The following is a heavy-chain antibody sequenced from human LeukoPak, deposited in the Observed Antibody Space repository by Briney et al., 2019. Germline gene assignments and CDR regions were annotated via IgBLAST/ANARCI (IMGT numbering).Heavy chain of an antibody. Sequence: GASVKVSCKASGYTFTGYYMHWVRQAPGQGLEWMGWINPNSGGTNYAQKFQGRVTMTRDTSISTAYMELSRLRSDDTAVYYCAGDYRMVRGVPDYWGQGTLVTVSS. CDR1: GYTFTGYY. V-gene: IGHV1-2*02. J-gene: IGHJ4*02. CDR2: INPNSGGT. CDR3: AGDYRMVRGVPDY. D-gene: IGHD3-10*01.